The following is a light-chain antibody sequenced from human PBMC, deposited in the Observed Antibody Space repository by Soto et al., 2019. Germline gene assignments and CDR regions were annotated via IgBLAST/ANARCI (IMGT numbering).Light chain of an antibody. CDR2: TAS. V-gene: IGKV1-39*01. CDR3: QQSYGIPYT. CDR1: QSISTF. J-gene: IGKJ2*01. Sequence: DIQMTQSPSSLSASVGDSVTITCRASQSISTFLHWYQQRPGKAPKLLINTASTLESGVPSRFSGGGSGTEFTLTISSLHPDDFATYYCQQSYGIPYTFGQGTKLEIK.